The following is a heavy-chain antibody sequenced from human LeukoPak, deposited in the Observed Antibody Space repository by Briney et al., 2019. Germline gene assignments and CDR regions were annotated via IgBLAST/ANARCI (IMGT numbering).Heavy chain of an antibody. CDR3: ARSQLENYDFWSGYGAFDY. CDR1: GYTFTSYY. V-gene: IGHV1-46*01. Sequence: GASVKVSCKASGYTFTSYYMHWVRQAPGQGLEWMGIINPSGSSTSYAQKFQGRVTMTRDTSTSTVYMELSSLRSEDTAVYYCARSQLENYDFWSGYGAFDYWGQGTLVTVSS. D-gene: IGHD3-3*01. CDR2: INPSGSST. J-gene: IGHJ4*02.